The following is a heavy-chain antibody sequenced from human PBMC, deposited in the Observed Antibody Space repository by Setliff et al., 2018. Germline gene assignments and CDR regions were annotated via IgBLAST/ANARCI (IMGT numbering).Heavy chain of an antibody. CDR1: NFPFTTAW. Sequence: GGSLRLSCTVFNFPFTTAWINWVRQAPGKGLEFVSGVTQGDNRYYGDSVKGRFTISRDNSKNTLFLQMNSLRPEDTAVYYCARDPILDYGSGLMVTAIQGYMDVWGKGTTVTVSS. V-gene: IGHV3-53*05. J-gene: IGHJ6*03. CDR3: ARDPILDYGSGLMVTAIQGYMDV. CDR2: VTQGDNR. D-gene: IGHD2-21*02.